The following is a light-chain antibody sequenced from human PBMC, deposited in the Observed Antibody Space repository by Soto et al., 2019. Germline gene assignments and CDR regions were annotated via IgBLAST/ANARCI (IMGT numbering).Light chain of an antibody. CDR3: HHYRNSLWT. Sequence: EIVLTQSPGTLSVSPGERVTLSCRASQSVDRKTLNWYQQKPGQSPRLLIYGASRRATGIPDRFSGSGSGTDFTLNISRLEAEDFAVYFCHHYRNSLWTFGQGTKVEI. CDR1: QSVDRKT. CDR2: GAS. J-gene: IGKJ1*01. V-gene: IGKV3-20*01.